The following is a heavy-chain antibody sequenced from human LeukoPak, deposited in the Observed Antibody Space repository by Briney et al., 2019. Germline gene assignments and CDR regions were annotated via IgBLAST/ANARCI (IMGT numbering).Heavy chain of an antibody. CDR2: ISYDGRNK. V-gene: IGHV3-30*18. CDR3: AKSMITFGGVIVPDGYFDY. D-gene: IGHD3-16*02. Sequence: GPSLRLSCAASGFTFSSYGMHCARQPPSNGLEWLAVISYDGRNKYYAVSVKGRFTISRDNPKNTLYLQMNSLRAEDTAVYYCAKSMITFGGVIVPDGYFDYWGQGTLVTVSS. CDR1: GFTFSSYG. J-gene: IGHJ4*02.